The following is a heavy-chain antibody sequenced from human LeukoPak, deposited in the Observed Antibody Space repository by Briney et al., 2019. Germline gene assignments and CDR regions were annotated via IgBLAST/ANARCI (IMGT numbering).Heavy chain of an antibody. CDR3: AREDCSGGSCYSAFDY. D-gene: IGHD2-15*01. Sequence: ASVKVPCKASGNTFSGYYMHWVRQAPGQGLEGMGWINPNSGGTNYEQKFQGRVTMTRDTSISTAYMELSRLRSDDTAVYYCAREDCSGGSCYSAFDYWGQGTLVTVSS. CDR1: GNTFSGYY. CDR2: INPNSGGT. J-gene: IGHJ4*02. V-gene: IGHV1-2*02.